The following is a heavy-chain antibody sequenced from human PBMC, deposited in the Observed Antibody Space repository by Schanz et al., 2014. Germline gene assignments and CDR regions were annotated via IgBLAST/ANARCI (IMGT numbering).Heavy chain of an antibody. CDR2: VSSRSDEI. J-gene: IGHJ2*01. CDR1: GFTFSSYS. V-gene: IGHV3-23*05. Sequence: EMQLLESGGGLIQPGGSLRLSCAASGFTFSSYSMNWVRQAPGKGLEWVAAVSSRSDEIKYADSVRGRFTISRDNSRSTMYLQMNSLRAEDTAVYFCAKDLGVDCGDGCFNWYFDLCGRGPLVTVSS. CDR3: AKDLGVDCGDGCFNWYFDL. D-gene: IGHD2-21*02.